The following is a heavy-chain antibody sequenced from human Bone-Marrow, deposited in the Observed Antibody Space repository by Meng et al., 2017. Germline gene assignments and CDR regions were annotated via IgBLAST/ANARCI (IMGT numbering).Heavy chain of an antibody. V-gene: IGHV4-39*07. D-gene: IGHD3-10*01. CDR1: CGSISSSSYY. CDR3: AEGSTTYYFDY. J-gene: IGHJ4*02. CDR2: IHYSGST. Sequence: GSLRLSCTVSCGSISSSSYYWGWIRQPPGKGLEWIGGIHYSGSTYYNPSLKSRVTISVDTSKNQFSLKLSSVTAADTAVYYCAEGSTTYYFDYWGQGTLVTVSS.